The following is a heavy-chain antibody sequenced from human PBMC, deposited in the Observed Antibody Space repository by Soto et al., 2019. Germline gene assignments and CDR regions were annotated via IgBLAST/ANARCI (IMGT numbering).Heavy chain of an antibody. CDR1: GFTLTSHD. Sequence: EVQLVESGGDLVQPGGSLTLSWVASGFTLTSHDMHWAPQGPGKGREWLAFINSGSNTKYYADSVKARFTISRDYAKNSLFLHMNSLTAEDSAVYYCARDVNYAQYVVDYYNMDVGGRGTTVTVSS. CDR2: INSGSNTK. V-gene: IGHV3-48*03. J-gene: IGHJ6*02. D-gene: IGHD3-16*01. CDR3: ARDVNYAQYVVDYYNMDV.